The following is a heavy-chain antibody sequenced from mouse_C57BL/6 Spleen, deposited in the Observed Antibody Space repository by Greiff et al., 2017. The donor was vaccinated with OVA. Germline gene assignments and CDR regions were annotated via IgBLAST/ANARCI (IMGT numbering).Heavy chain of an antibody. CDR1: GYTFTDYN. Sequence: EVQRQQAGRERGKTGAAGKRHCKASGYTFTDYNMDWVKQSHGKSLEWIGDINPNNGGTIYNQKFKGKATLTVDKSSSTAYMELRSLTSEDTAVYYCARSDYGSSWYFDVWGTGTTVTVSS. CDR3: ARSDYGSSWYFDV. D-gene: IGHD1-1*01. CDR2: INPNNGGT. V-gene: IGHV1-18*01. J-gene: IGHJ1*03.